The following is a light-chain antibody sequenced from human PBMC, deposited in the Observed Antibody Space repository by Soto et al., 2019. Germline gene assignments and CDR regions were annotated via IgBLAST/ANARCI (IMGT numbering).Light chain of an antibody. Sequence: EIVMTQSPATLSVSPGERATLSCRASQSVSSDLAWYHQKPGQAPRLLIYGASTRATGIPARFSGSGSATEFTLTINSLQSEDFAVYYCQQYNNWPRTVGQGTKV. CDR3: QQYNNWPRT. J-gene: IGKJ1*01. CDR1: QSVSSD. CDR2: GAS. V-gene: IGKV3-15*01.